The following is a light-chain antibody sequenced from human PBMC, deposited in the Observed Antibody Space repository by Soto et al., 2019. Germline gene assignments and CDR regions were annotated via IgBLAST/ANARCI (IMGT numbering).Light chain of an antibody. CDR3: SSHGGNSPYV. CDR1: TSDIGGYNY. J-gene: IGLJ1*01. V-gene: IGLV2-8*01. CDR2: EVN. Sequence: QSALTQPPSASGSPGQSVAISCTGATSDIGGYNYVSWYQQHPGKAPKLIIHEVNKRPSGVPDRFSGSKSGNTASLTVSGLQAEDEADYYCSSHGGNSPYVFGTGTKLTVL.